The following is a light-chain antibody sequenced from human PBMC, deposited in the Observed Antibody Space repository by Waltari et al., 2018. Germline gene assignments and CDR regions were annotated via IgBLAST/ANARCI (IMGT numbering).Light chain of an antibody. J-gene: IGLJ3*02. V-gene: IGLV2-14*01. CDR1: SSDVGGYQY. Sequence: QSALTQPASVSGSSGQSITMSCTGTSSDVGGYQYVSWYQPYPGKAPKLIIYDVSQRPSGVSNRFSGSKSCNTASLTISGLQAEDEADYYCSSYTSSNTLVFGVGTKLTVL. CDR3: SSYTSSNTLV. CDR2: DVS.